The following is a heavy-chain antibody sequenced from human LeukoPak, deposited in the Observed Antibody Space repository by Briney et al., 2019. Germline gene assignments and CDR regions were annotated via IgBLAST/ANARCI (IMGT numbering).Heavy chain of an antibody. CDR1: GFIVSGNY. V-gene: IGHV3-53*01. CDR2: IYSGGTT. D-gene: IGHD3-22*01. CDR3: ARESGYDTSGYYLDC. J-gene: IGHJ4*02. Sequence: GGSLRLSCAASGFIVSGNYMSWVRQAPGKGLEWVSVIYSGGTTYYADSVKGRVTISRDNSKNTLYLQMNSLRAEDTAVYYCARESGYDTSGYYLDCWGQGTLVTVSS.